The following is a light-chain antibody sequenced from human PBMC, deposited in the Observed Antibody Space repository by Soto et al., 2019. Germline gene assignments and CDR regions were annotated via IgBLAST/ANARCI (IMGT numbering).Light chain of an antibody. J-gene: IGKJ4*01. Sequence: DIRISHRPSTLPESPGERAPLSCRASRSISSNLAWYQQNPGQAPRRLMFRTSSRATGCPARFSGSGSGTEFNLTISSLQSERCGGYYCQRYNNWPRATYGGG. CDR3: QRYNNWPRAT. V-gene: IGKV3-15*01. CDR1: RSISSN. CDR2: RTS.